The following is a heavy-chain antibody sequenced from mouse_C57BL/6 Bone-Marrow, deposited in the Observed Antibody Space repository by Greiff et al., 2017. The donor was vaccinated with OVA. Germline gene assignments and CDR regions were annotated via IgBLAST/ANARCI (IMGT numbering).Heavy chain of an antibody. Sequence: VQLQQSVAELVRPGASVKLSCTASGFNIKNTYMHWVKQRPEQGLEWIGRIDPANGNTKYAPKFQGKATITADTSSNTADLQLSSLTSEDTAIYYSARRVVAKYYAMDYWGQGTSVTVSS. D-gene: IGHD1-1*01. CDR2: IDPANGNT. V-gene: IGHV14-3*01. CDR3: ARRVVAKYYAMDY. CDR1: GFNIKNTY. J-gene: IGHJ4*01.